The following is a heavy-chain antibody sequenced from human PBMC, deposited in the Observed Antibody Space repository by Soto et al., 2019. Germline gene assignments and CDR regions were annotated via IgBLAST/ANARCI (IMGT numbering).Heavy chain of an antibody. CDR3: ASGAIFGAVNPYYYGMDV. D-gene: IGHD3-3*01. J-gene: IGHJ6*02. CDR1: GGTFSSYA. CDR2: IIPIFGTA. V-gene: IGHV1-69*06. Sequence: SVKVSCKASGGTFSSYAISWVRQAPGQGLEWMGGIIPIFGTANYAQKFQGRVTITADKSTSTAYMELSSLRSEDTAVYYCASGAIFGAVNPYYYGMDVWGQGTTVTVSS.